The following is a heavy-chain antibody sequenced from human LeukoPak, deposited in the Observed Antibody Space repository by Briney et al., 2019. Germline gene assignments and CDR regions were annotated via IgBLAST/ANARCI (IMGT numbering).Heavy chain of an antibody. CDR2: IYSGGST. D-gene: IGHD2-21*01. V-gene: IGHV3-66*02. CDR3: AREAYCGGDCYYFDY. J-gene: IGHJ4*02. Sequence: GGSLRLSCAASGFTVSSNYMSWVRQAPGKGLEWVSVIYSGGSTYYADSMKGRFTISRDNSKNTLYLQMNSLRAEDTAVYYCAREAYCGGDCYYFDYWGQGTLVTVSS. CDR1: GFTVSSNY.